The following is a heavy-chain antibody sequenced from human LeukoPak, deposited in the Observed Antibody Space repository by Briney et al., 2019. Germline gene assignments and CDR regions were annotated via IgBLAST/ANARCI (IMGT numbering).Heavy chain of an antibody. Sequence: PGGSLRLSCAASGFTFSSYSMNWVRQAPGRGLEWVSYISSGSSTIFYADSVKGRFTISRDKSKNTLYLQMNSLRAEDTAVYYCARDSSGYYEFDYWGQGTLVTVSS. D-gene: IGHD3-22*01. V-gene: IGHV3-48*01. CDR1: GFTFSSYS. CDR2: ISSGSSTI. CDR3: ARDSSGYYEFDY. J-gene: IGHJ4*02.